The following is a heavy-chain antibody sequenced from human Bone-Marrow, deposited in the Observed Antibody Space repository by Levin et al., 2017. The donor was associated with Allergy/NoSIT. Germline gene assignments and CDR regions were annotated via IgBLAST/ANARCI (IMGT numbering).Heavy chain of an antibody. CDR3: ARARGNRGYTWGYHIYYFDY. CDR1: EFLFSRYW. J-gene: IGHJ4*02. CDR2: IKQDGGEK. Sequence: LSLTCVASEFLFSRYWMSWVRQAPGKGLEWVANIKQDGGEKYYVDSVKGRFSISRDNAKNSVFLQMDSLRVEDTAVYYCARARGNRGYTWGYHIYYFDYWGQGTQVTVSS. D-gene: IGHD5-18*01. V-gene: IGHV3-7*01.